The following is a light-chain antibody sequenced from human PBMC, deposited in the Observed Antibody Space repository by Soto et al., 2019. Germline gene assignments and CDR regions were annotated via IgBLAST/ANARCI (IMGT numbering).Light chain of an antibody. J-gene: IGKJ1*01. Sequence: EIVLTQSPATLSLSPGEIATLSCRASQSVSSYLAWYQQKPGQAPRLLIYDSSNRAAGIPARFSGRGSGTDVTLTISSLEPEAFAVYYCQRRSNWPRTFGQGTNVEIQ. V-gene: IGKV3-11*01. CDR1: QSVSSY. CDR2: DSS. CDR3: QRRSNWPRT.